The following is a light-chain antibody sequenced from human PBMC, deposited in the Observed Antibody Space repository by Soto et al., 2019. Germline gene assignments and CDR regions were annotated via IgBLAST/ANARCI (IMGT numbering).Light chain of an antibody. CDR3: QQYGSSPLT. CDR1: QSLSNSY. J-gene: IGKJ5*01. CDR2: GAS. Sequence: EIVLTQSPGTLSLSPGERATLSCRASQSLSNSYLAWYLQKPGQAPRLLIYGASTRATGIPDRFSGSGSGTDFTLTISRLEPEDFEVYYCQQYGSSPLTFGQGTRLEIK. V-gene: IGKV3-20*01.